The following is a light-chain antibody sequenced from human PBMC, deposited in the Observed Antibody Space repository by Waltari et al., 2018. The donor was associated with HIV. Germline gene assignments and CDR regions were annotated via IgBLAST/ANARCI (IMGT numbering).Light chain of an antibody. J-gene: IGKJ1*01. CDR1: QSLSKW. CDR2: KAS. Sequence: IQMTQSPSTLSASVGDRVNITCRASQSLSKWLAWYQHKPGKAPKLLIYKASTLENGVPSRFSALGSGTEFTLTITSLQPDDFATYYCQEYKWRWTFGQGTKVEIK. V-gene: IGKV1-5*03. CDR3: QEYKWRWT.